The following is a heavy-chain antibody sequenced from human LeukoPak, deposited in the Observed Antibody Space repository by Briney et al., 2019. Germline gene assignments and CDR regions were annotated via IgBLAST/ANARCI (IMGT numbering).Heavy chain of an antibody. J-gene: IGHJ3*02. CDR2: IHHTGGT. CDR3: AREHIAADTRDAFDI. V-gene: IGHV4-4*02. Sequence: SGTLSVTCAVSGGSINITNWWRWVRQPPGKGLEWIWEIHHTGGTNYNPSLKSRVTISLEKSKNQFSVKLSSVTAADTAVYYCAREHIAADTRDAFDIWGQGTMVTVSS. D-gene: IGHD6-13*01. CDR1: GGSINITNW.